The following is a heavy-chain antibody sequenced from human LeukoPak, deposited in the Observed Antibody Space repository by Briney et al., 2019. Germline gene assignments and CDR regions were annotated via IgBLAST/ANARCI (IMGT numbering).Heavy chain of an antibody. V-gene: IGHV4-59*01. Sequence: SETLSLTCTVSGGSISSYYWSWIRQPPGKGLEWIGYIYYSGSTNYNPSLKSRVTISVDTSKNQFTLKLSSVTAADTAIYYCARLGGGEFRTWGQGTLVIVSS. D-gene: IGHD3-16*01. CDR1: GGSISSYY. CDR3: ARLGGGEFRT. J-gene: IGHJ5*02. CDR2: IYYSGST.